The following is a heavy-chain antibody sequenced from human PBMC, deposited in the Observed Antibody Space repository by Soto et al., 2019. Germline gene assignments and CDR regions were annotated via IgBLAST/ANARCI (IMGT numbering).Heavy chain of an antibody. CDR2: INPSGGST. J-gene: IGHJ6*02. Sequence: ASVKVSCKASGYTFTSYYIHWVRQAPGQGLEWMGIINPSGGSTSYAQKFQGRVTMTRDTSTSTVYMELSSLRSEDTAVYYCARDRRNYYYGMDVWGQGTTVTVSS. CDR1: GYTFTSYY. CDR3: ARDRRNYYYGMDV. V-gene: IGHV1-46*01.